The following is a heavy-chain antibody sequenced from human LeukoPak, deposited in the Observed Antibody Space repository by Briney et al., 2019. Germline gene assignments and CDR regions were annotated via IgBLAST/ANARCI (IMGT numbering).Heavy chain of an antibody. D-gene: IGHD3/OR15-3a*01. CDR3: ARQTGSGLFILP. CDR2: FHYSGST. CDR1: GGSISSYY. V-gene: IGHV4-59*08. Sequence: PSETLSLTCTVSGGSISSYYWSWIRQPPGKGLEWMAYFHYSGSTNYNPSLKSRVTISVDTSKNQFSLRLTSVTAADTAVYYCARQTGSGLFILPGGQGTLVTVSS. J-gene: IGHJ4*02.